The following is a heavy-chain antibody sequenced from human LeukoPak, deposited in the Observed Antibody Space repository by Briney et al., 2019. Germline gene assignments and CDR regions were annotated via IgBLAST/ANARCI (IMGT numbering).Heavy chain of an antibody. V-gene: IGHV3-23*01. CDR1: GFTFSSFA. Sequence: SGGSLRLSCAASGFTFSSFALSWVRQAPGKGLEWVSAISGSGDNTFYADSVRGRFTISRDNSKNILYLQMNSLRAEDTAVYYCAKGLWMDYFDYWGQGTPVTVSS. D-gene: IGHD4/OR15-4a*01. CDR2: ISGSGDNT. J-gene: IGHJ4*02. CDR3: AKGLWMDYFDY.